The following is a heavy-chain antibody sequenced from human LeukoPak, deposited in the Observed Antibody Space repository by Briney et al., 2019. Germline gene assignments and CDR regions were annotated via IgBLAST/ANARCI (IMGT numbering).Heavy chain of an antibody. Sequence: GGSLRLSCVASGFSFSSYWTAWVRQAPGKGLEWVANIKYDGTHKFYADSVKGRFTISRDNAKNSLFLEMNGLRADDTAVYFCASSHDSGNDWGQEPWSPSPQ. CDR2: IKYDGTHK. CDR1: GFSFSSYW. D-gene: IGHD3-22*01. J-gene: IGHJ4*01. CDR3: ASSHDSGND. V-gene: IGHV3-7*01.